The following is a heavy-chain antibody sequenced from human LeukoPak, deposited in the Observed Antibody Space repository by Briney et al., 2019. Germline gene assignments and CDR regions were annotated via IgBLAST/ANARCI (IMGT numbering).Heavy chain of an antibody. CDR1: GFTSSSYA. D-gene: IGHD3-10*01. J-gene: IGHJ6*02. Sequence: GGSLRLSCAASGFTSSSYAMSWVRQAPGKGLQWVSYIDSSGNTRYYADSVKGRFTISRDNAQNSLYLQMNSLRVEDTAVYYCARSFRRYGMDVWGQGTTVTVSS. V-gene: IGHV3-48*03. CDR2: IDSSGNTR. CDR3: ARSFRRYGMDV.